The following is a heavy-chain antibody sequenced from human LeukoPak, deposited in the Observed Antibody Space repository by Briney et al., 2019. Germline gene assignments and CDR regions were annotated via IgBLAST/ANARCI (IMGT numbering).Heavy chain of an antibody. CDR1: GGTFSSYA. V-gene: IGHV7-4-1*02. J-gene: IGHJ6*03. Sequence: ASVKVSCKASGGTFSSYAISWVRQAPGQGLEWMGWINTNTGNPTYAQGFTGRFVFSLDTSVSTAYLQISSLKAEDTAVYYCARDGFLAAAGDYYYYMDVWGKGTTVTVSS. CDR2: INTNTGNP. CDR3: ARDGFLAAAGDYYYYMDV. D-gene: IGHD6-13*01.